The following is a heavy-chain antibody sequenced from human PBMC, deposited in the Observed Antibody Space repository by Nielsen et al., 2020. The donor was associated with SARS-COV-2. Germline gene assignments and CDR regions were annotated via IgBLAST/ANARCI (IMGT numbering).Heavy chain of an antibody. D-gene: IGHD1-26*01. CDR3: ARPASGTYQNPDS. J-gene: IGHJ4*02. V-gene: IGHV5-10-1*01. CDR2: IDPSDSYT. CDR1: GYRFTNDW. Sequence: GESLKISCKGSGYRFTNDWITWVRQVPGKGLEWVGRIDPSDSYTNYSPSFQGHVTISVDRAISTAFLQWSSLRASDSAMYYCARPASGTYQNPDSWGQGTLVTVTS.